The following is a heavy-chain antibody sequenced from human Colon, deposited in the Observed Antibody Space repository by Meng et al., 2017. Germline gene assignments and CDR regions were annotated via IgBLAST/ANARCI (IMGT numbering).Heavy chain of an antibody. V-gene: IGHV4-31*02. CDR3: ARAGLHSYYFDF. D-gene: IGHD2-21*01. J-gene: IGHJ4*02. CDR1: VGANIRGGYS. Sequence: GKHYQPPSLSGMDLVGANIRGGYSWSGILQHPQKGLEWIGYISKSGSAYYNPSLKSRVSISVDTSKNQFSLKMDTVTAADTALYYCARAGLHSYYFDFWGQGTLVTVSS. CDR2: ISKSGSA.